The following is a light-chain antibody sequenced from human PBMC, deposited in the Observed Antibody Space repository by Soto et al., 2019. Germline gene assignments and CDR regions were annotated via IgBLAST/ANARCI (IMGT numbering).Light chain of an antibody. CDR2: EVS. Sequence: QSVLTQPASVSGSPGQSITISCIGTSSDVGSYNYVSWYQQHPGKAPKLMIYEVSNRPSGVSNRFSGSKSGNTASLTISGLQAEDEADYCCSSYTSSTAVVFGGGTKLTVL. J-gene: IGLJ2*01. CDR3: SSYTSSTAVV. V-gene: IGLV2-14*01. CDR1: SSDVGSYNY.